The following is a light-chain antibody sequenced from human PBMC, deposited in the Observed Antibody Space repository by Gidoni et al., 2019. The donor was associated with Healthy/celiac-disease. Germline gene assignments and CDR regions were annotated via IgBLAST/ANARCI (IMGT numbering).Light chain of an antibody. Sequence: QSALTQPAAVSGSPGQAITISCTGTSIDVGRYNYVSWYQQHPGKAPKLMIYDVSNRPSGVSNRFSGSKSGNTASLTISGLQAEDEADYSCSSYTSSSTLVFGGGTKLTVL. V-gene: IGLV2-14*01. CDR1: SIDVGRYNY. CDR2: DVS. CDR3: SSYTSSSTLV. J-gene: IGLJ2*01.